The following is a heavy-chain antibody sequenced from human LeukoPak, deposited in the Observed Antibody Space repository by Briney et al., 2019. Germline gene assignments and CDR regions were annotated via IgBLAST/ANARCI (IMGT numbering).Heavy chain of an antibody. J-gene: IGHJ4*02. CDR2: ISGSGGST. D-gene: IGHD4-17*01. Sequence: GGSLRLSCAASGFTFSSYAMSWVRQAPGKGLEWVSAISGSGGSTYYADSVKGRFTISGDNSKNTLYLQMNSLRAEDTAVYYCAKGTSKTTVTTDNDYWGQGTLVTVSS. CDR3: AKGTSKTTVTTDNDY. CDR1: GFTFSSYA. V-gene: IGHV3-23*01.